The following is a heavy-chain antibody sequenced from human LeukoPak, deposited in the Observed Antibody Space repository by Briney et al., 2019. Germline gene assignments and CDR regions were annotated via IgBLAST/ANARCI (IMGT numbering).Heavy chain of an antibody. CDR1: GFTFSNYA. Sequence: GGSLRLSCPASGFTFSNYAMNWVRQAPGKGLEWVAVIWYDGSNKYYADSVKGRFTISRDNSKNTLYLQMNSLRAEDTAVYYCARDRVVDYYFDYWGQGTLVTVSS. CDR2: IWYDGSNK. V-gene: IGHV3-33*08. D-gene: IGHD5-24*01. CDR3: ARDRVVDYYFDY. J-gene: IGHJ4*02.